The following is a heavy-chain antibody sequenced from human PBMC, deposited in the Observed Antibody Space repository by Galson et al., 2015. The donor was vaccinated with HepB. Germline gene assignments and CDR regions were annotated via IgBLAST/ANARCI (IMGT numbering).Heavy chain of an antibody. CDR1: GLTFSNSA. D-gene: IGHD6-13*01. V-gene: IGHV3-23*01. Sequence: SLRLSCAASGLTFSNSAMSWVRQAPGKGLEWVSDISGSGDFTDYADSVKGRFTISRDNSKNTLYLQMNSLRAGDTAIYYYAKGNSTSWFDAWGQGTLVTVSS. J-gene: IGHJ5*02. CDR3: AKGNSTSWFDA. CDR2: ISGSGDFT.